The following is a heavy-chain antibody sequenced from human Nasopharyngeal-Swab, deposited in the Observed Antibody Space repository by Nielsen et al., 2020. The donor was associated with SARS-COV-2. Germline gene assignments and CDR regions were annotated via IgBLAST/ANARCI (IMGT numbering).Heavy chain of an antibody. J-gene: IGHJ6*02. V-gene: IGHV3-30-3*01. CDR2: ISYDGSNK. CDR3: ARGPGDGMDV. Sequence: VRQAPGKGLEWVAVISYDGSNKHYADSVKGRFTISRDNSKNTLYLQMNSLRAEDTAVYYCARGPGDGMDVWGQGTTVTVSS. D-gene: IGHD3-10*01.